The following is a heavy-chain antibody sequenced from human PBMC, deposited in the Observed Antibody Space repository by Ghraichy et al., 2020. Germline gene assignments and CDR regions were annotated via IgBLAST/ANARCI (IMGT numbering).Heavy chain of an antibody. CDR3: ARTSVLRFLDRYSTVY. CDR1: GFTFSRYA. V-gene: IGHV3-23*01. CDR2: ISGSGGST. Sequence: AGSLRLSCAASGFTFSRYAMSWVRQAPGKGLEWVSAISGSGGSTYYADSVKGRFTISRDNSKNTLYLQMNSLRAEDTGVYYCARTSVLRFLDRYSTVYWGQVTLVTVCS. J-gene: IGHJ4*02. D-gene: IGHD3-3*01.